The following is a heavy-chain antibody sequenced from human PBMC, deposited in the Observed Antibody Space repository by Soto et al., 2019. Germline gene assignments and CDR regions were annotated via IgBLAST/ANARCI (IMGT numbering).Heavy chain of an antibody. CDR1: GFTFSSYW. V-gene: IGHV3-7*01. CDR2: IKQDGSEK. Sequence: GGSLRLSCAASGFTFSSYWMSWVRQAPGKGLEWVANIKQDGSEKYYVDSVKGRFTISRDNAKNSLYLQMNSLRAEDTAVYYCARDHLITFGGVIVSDAFDIWGQGTMVTVSS. J-gene: IGHJ3*02. CDR3: ARDHLITFGGVIVSDAFDI. D-gene: IGHD3-16*02.